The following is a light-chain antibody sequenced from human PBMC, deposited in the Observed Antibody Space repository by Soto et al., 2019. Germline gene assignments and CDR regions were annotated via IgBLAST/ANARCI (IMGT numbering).Light chain of an antibody. J-gene: IGKJ3*01. CDR2: AAS. CDR3: QQYNNWPPVT. CDR1: LSVGTN. V-gene: IGKV3-15*01. Sequence: EIGMTQSPATLSVSPGERVTLSCRASLSVGTNLAWYQQKPGQAPRLLIYAASTRATGISARFSGSGSGTEFTLTISSLQSEDFAVDYCQQYNNWPPVTFGPGTKVDIK.